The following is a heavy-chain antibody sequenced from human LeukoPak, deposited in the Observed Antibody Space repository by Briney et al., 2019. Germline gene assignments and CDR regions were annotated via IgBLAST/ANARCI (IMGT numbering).Heavy chain of an antibody. J-gene: IGHJ6*03. CDR1: GGSISSYY. CDR3: ARGGLAYYDILPGYPRYYYRAS. Sequence: PETLSLTCTVSGGSISSYYWSWIRQPPGRGLEWIGYIYYSGSTNYNPSLKSRVTISVDTSKNQFSLKLSSVTAADTAVYYCARGGLAYYDILPGYPRYYYRASWGKGPRFTFSS. CDR2: IYYSGST. V-gene: IGHV4-59*01. D-gene: IGHD3-9*01.